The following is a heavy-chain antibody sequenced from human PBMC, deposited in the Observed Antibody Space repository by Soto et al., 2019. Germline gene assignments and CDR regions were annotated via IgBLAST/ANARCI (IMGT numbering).Heavy chain of an antibody. Sequence: LRLSCAASGFTFSSYAMSWVRQAPGKGLEWVSAISGSGGSTYYADSVKGRFTISRDNSKNTLYLQMNSLRAEDTAVYYCAKGDGLVIIYFDYWGQGTLVTVSS. CDR2: ISGSGGST. D-gene: IGHD3-9*01. V-gene: IGHV3-23*01. CDR1: GFTFSSYA. CDR3: AKGDGLVIIYFDY. J-gene: IGHJ4*02.